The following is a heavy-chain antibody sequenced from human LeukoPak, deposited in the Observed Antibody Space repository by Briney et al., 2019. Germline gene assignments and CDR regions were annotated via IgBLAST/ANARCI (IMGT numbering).Heavy chain of an antibody. J-gene: IGHJ4*02. CDR2: ISWNSGSI. V-gene: IGHV3-9*03. D-gene: IGHD6-13*01. Sequence: GRSLRLSCAASGFTFDDYAMHWVRQAPGKGLEWVSGISWNSGSIGYADSVKGRFTISRDNAKNSLYLQMNSLRAEDMALYYCATSIAAAGSFDYWGQGTLVTVSS. CDR1: GFTFDDYA. CDR3: ATSIAAAGSFDY.